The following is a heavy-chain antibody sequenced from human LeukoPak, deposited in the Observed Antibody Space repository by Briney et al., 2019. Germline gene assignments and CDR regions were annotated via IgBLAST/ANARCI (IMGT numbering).Heavy chain of an antibody. Sequence: SETLSLTCAVYGGSFSGYYWSWIRQPPGKGLEWIGEINHSGSTNYNPSLKGRVTISVDTSKNQFSLKLSSVTAADTAVYYCARGGLEWLFYNWFDPWGQGTLVTVSS. V-gene: IGHV4-34*01. CDR1: GGSFSGYY. CDR3: ARGGLEWLFYNWFDP. J-gene: IGHJ5*02. D-gene: IGHD3-3*01. CDR2: INHSGST.